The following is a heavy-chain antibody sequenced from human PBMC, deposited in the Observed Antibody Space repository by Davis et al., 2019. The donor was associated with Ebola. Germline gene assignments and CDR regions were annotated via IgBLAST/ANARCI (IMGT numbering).Heavy chain of an antibody. CDR1: GFIFANYW. CDR2: IKQDGGEK. V-gene: IGHV3-7*03. Sequence: GGSLRLSCAASGFIFANYWMSWVRQAPGKGPEWVAIIKQDGGEKYYVDSVKGRFTISRDNAKNSLFLQMNSLRAEDTAVYYCARVRGTGDPDYWGQGTLVTVSS. D-gene: IGHD7-27*01. CDR3: ARVRGTGDPDY. J-gene: IGHJ4*02.